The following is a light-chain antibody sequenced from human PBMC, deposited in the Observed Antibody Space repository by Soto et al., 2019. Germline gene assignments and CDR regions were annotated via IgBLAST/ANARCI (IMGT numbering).Light chain of an antibody. CDR1: SSDIGDYDY. V-gene: IGLV2-11*01. J-gene: IGLJ1*01. Sequence: QSVLTQPRSVSGSPGQSVTISCTGTSSDIGDYDYVSWYQHHAGKTPKLMIYDVTKRPSGVPDRFSGSKSGSTASLTISGLQADDEADYYCCSYADKYTYVFRIGTKVTLL. CDR3: CSYADKYTYV. CDR2: DVT.